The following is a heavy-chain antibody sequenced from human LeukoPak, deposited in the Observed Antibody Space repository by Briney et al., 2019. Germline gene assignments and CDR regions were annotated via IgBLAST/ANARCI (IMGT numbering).Heavy chain of an antibody. CDR3: VKDQVAAAPFDP. J-gene: IGHJ5*02. CDR2: ISSNGGST. CDR1: GFTFSSYE. V-gene: IGHV3-64D*09. D-gene: IGHD6-13*01. Sequence: GGSLRLSCAASGFTFSSYEMNWVRQAPGKGLEYVSAISSNGGSTYYADSVKGRFTISRDNSKNTLYLQMSSLRAEDTAVYYCVKDQVAAAPFDPWGQGTLVTVSS.